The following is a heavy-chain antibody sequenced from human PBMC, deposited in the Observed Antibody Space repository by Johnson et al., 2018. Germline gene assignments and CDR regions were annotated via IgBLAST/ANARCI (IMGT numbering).Heavy chain of an antibody. CDR2: MYNSGDT. V-gene: IGHV3-53*04. Sequence: VQLVQSGGGVVQPGGSLRLSCAASGFSVSTHFMSWVRQAPGKGLEWVSVMYNSGDTYYADSVRGRFTISRHDSKNPLGLQMSTRRADDTAVYYCAGSGPGWHDYWGQGTLVNVSS. CDR1: GFSVSTHF. J-gene: IGHJ4*02. D-gene: IGHD3-10*01. CDR3: AGSGPGWHDY.